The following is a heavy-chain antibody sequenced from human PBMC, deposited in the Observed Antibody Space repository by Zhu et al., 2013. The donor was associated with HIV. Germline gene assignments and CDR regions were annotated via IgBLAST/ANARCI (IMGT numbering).Heavy chain of an antibody. J-gene: IGHJ6*02. Sequence: QVQLVQSGAEVKKPGASVKVSCKASGYTFTGYYMHWVRQAPGQGLEWMGWINPNSGGTNYPQKFQGRVTMTRDTSISTAYMELSRLRSDDTAVYYCARVWGYGDLYYYYGMDVWGQGDHGHRLL. D-gene: IGHD4-17*01. CDR3: ARVWGYGDLYYYYGMDV. CDR1: GYTFTGYY. V-gene: IGHV1-2*02. CDR2: INPNSGGT.